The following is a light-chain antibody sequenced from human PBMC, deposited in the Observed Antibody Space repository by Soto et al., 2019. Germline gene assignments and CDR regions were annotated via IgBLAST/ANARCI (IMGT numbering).Light chain of an antibody. CDR1: QSVSSN. CDR2: GAS. CDR3: QQHNKWPTYT. J-gene: IGKJ2*01. V-gene: IGKV3-15*01. Sequence: EIVMTQSPANLSVSPGERATLSCRASQSVSSNLAWYQQKPGQGPRLLIYGASTRATSIPARFSGSGSGTEYTRTIISLQSEDLAVYYWQQHNKWPTYTLGLGTKLEIK.